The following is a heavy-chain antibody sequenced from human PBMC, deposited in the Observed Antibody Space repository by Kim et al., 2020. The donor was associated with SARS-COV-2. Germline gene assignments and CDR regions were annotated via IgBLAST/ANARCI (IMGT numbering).Heavy chain of an antibody. CDR1: GGSISSYY. Sequence: SETLSLTCTVSGGSISSYYWSWIRQPPGKGLEWIGYIYYSGTTNYNPSLKSRVTISVDTSKNQFSLKLSSVTAADTAVYYCARNIPLYSPIEMATITAFDILGQGTMVTVSS. CDR2: IYYSGTT. V-gene: IGHV4-59*01. J-gene: IGHJ3*02. D-gene: IGHD4-4*01. CDR3: ARNIPLYSPIEMATITAFDI.